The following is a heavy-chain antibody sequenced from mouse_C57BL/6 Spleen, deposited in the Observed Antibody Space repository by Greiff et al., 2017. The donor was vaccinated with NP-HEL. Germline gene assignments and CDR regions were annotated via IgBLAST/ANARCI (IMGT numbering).Heavy chain of an antibody. Sequence: EVQLVESGGGLVKPGGSLKLSCAASGFTFSDYGMHWVRQAPEKGLEWVAYISSGSSTIYYADTVKGRFTISRDNAKNTLFLQMTSLRSEDTAMYYCARGGYSNSYYAMDYWGQGTSVTVSS. CDR1: GFTFSDYG. D-gene: IGHD2-5*01. CDR3: ARGGYSNSYYAMDY. J-gene: IGHJ4*01. V-gene: IGHV5-17*01. CDR2: ISSGSSTI.